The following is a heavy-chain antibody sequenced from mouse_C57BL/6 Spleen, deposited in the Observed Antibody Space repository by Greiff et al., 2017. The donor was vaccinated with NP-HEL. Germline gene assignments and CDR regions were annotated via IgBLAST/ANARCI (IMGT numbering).Heavy chain of an antibody. Sequence: VQLQQSGAELVRPGASVKLSCTASGFNIKDYYMHWVKQRPEQGLEWIGRIDPEAGDTEYAPKFQGKATMTADTSSNTAYLQLSSLTSEDTAVYYCTTWGLLPYFDYWGQGTTLTVSS. CDR2: IDPEAGDT. J-gene: IGHJ2*01. CDR3: TTWGLLPYFDY. D-gene: IGHD2-3*01. CDR1: GFNIKDYY. V-gene: IGHV14-1*01.